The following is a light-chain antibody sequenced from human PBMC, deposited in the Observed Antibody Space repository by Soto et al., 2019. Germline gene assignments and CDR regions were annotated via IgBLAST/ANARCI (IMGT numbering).Light chain of an antibody. Sequence: DIQMTQFPSTLSASVGDRVTITCRASQSISNRLAWFQQKSGEAPNLLIHKASSLESGVPSRFSGSGSGTEFTLTISSLQHDDFATYYWQHYNTYSWTCGQGTKVDIK. CDR3: QHYNTYSWT. V-gene: IGKV1-5*03. J-gene: IGKJ1*01. CDR1: QSISNR. CDR2: KAS.